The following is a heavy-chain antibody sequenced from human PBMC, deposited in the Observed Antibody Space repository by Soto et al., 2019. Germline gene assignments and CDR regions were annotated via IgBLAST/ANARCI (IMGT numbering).Heavy chain of an antibody. CDR3: ARGLQNRYGMDG. Sequence: GGSLKLSCAAAGFTFSNHWMYWVRQAPGKGLVWVSRINSDGSSTFYGDSVKGRFTISRDNAKNTVYVQMNSLRGEDTAVYYCARGLQNRYGMDGWGQGTTVTVSS. CDR1: GFTFSNHW. V-gene: IGHV3-74*01. D-gene: IGHD4-4*01. CDR2: INSDGSST. J-gene: IGHJ6*02.